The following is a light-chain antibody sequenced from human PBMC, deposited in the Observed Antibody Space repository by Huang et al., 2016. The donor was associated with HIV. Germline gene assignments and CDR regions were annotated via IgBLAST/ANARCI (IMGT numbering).Light chain of an antibody. Sequence: DIVMTQSPLSLPVTPEEPASISCRSSQSLLHSNGYNYLDWYLQKSGQSPQLLIYLGSNRASGVPDRFSGSGSGTDFTLKISRVEAEDVGVYYCMQALQTPTFGQGTKVEIK. J-gene: IGKJ1*01. V-gene: IGKV2-28*01. CDR3: MQALQTPT. CDR2: LGS. CDR1: QSLLHSNGYNY.